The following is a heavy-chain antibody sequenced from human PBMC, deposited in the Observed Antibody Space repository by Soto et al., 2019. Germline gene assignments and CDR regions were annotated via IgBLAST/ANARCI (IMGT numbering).Heavy chain of an antibody. D-gene: IGHD6-6*01. Sequence: SETLSLTCTVSGGSISSTAYFWGWIRQPPGKGPEWIGSIYYSGGTYNNTSLKSRVTISVDTSKNHFSLKLSSVTAADTAVYYCARHVRGSSTSGNFDYWGQGTQVTVSS. V-gene: IGHV4-39*01. CDR2: IYYSGGT. J-gene: IGHJ4*02. CDR3: ARHVRGSSTSGNFDY. CDR1: GGSISSTAYF.